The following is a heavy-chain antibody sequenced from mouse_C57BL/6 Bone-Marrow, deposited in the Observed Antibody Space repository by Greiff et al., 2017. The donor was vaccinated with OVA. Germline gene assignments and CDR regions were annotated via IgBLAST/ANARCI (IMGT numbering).Heavy chain of an antibody. CDR2: ITPYNGGT. CDR3: ARSGGDYDKDD. J-gene: IGHJ2*01. V-gene: IGHV1-19*01. D-gene: IGHD2-4*01. CDR1: GYTFTDYY. Sequence: EVQLQQSGPVLVKPGASVKMSCKASGYTFTDYYMTWVKQRHGKSLEWIGVITPYNGGTSYNQKIKGKVTWTVDKSASVAYMELNSLTSEDSAGYYCARSGGDYDKDDWGQGTTLTGSA.